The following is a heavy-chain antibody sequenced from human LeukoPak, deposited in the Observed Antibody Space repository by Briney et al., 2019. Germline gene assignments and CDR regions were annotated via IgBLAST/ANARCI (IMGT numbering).Heavy chain of an antibody. D-gene: IGHD3-3*01. CDR3: AKDAYYDFWSGYSDFDY. V-gene: IGHV3-21*01. Sequence: GGSLRLSCAASGFTFSSYSMNWVRQAPGKGLEWVSSISSSSSYIYYANSVKGRFTISRDNAKNSLYLQMNSLRAEDTAVYYCAKDAYYDFWSGYSDFDYWGQGTLVTVSS. CDR2: ISSSSSYI. CDR1: GFTFSSYS. J-gene: IGHJ4*02.